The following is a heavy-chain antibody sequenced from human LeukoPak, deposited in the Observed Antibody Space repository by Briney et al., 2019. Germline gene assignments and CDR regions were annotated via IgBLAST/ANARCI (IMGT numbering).Heavy chain of an antibody. CDR3: ARGGRTYYCSSGRFDP. V-gene: IGHV4-34*01. CDR1: GGSFSGYY. Sequence: SETLSLTCAVYGGSFSGYYWSWIRQPPGKGLEWIGEINHSGSTNYNPSLKSRVTISVDTSKNQFSLKLSSVTAADTAVYYCARGGRTYYCSSGRFDPWRQGTRVTVSS. J-gene: IGHJ5*01. D-gene: IGHD3-10*01. CDR2: INHSGST.